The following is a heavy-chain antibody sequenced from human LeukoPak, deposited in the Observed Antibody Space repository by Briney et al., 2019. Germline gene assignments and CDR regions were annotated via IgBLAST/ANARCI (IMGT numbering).Heavy chain of an antibody. CDR3: AKGSRAQGYYFDF. J-gene: IGHJ4*02. V-gene: IGHV3-7*01. CDR2: INQDGSEI. Sequence: GESLRLSCAASGFTFSRFRMSWVRQPPGKGLEWVANINQDGSEIYYVDSVKGRFTISRDNAKNSLYLQMNSLRAEDTAVYYCAKGSRAQGYYFDFWGQGTLVTVSS. CDR1: GFTFSRFR. D-gene: IGHD3-10*01.